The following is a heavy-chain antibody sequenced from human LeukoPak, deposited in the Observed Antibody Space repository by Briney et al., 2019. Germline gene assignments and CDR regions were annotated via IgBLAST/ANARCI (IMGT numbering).Heavy chain of an antibody. CDR1: GGSFSGYY. D-gene: IGHD1-1*01. V-gene: IGHV4-34*01. J-gene: IGHJ4*02. Sequence: SETLSLTCAVYGGSFSGYYWSWIRQPPGKGLEWIGEINHSGSTNYNPSLKSRVTISVDTSKNQFSLKLSSVTAADTAVYYCARGQGWFNFHLFDYWGQGTLVTVSS. CDR2: INHSGST. CDR3: ARGQGWFNFHLFDY.